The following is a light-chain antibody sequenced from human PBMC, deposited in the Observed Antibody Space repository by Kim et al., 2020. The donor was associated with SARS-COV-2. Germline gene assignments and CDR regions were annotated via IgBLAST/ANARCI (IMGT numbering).Light chain of an antibody. V-gene: IGKV3-20*01. CDR1: QSVSSSY. CDR2: GAS. CDR3: QQYGSSPNT. Sequence: EIVLTQSPGTLSLSPGERAALSCRASQSVSSSYLAWYQQKPGQSPRLLIYGASSRATGIPDRFSGSGSGTDFTLTISGLEPEDYAVYYCQQYGSSPNTFGQGTKLEI. J-gene: IGKJ2*01.